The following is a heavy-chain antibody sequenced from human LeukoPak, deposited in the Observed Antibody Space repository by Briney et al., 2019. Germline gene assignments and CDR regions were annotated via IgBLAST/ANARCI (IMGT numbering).Heavy chain of an antibody. D-gene: IGHD1-26*01. V-gene: IGHV3-33*06. Sequence: TGRSLRLSCAASGFTFSSYGMHWVRQAPGKGLEWVAVIWCDGSNKYYADSVKGRFTISRDNSKNPLYLQMNSLRAEDTAVYYCAKAHSGSYYLDAFDIWGQGTMVTVSS. CDR3: AKAHSGSYYLDAFDI. CDR1: GFTFSSYG. CDR2: IWCDGSNK. J-gene: IGHJ3*02.